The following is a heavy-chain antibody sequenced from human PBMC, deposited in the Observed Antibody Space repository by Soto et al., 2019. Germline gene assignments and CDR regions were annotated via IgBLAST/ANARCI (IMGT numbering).Heavy chain of an antibody. J-gene: IGHJ4*02. Sequence: SGPTLVNPTQILTLTCTFSGFSLSTRGVGVGWIRQPPGKALEWLALVYWDDDIWYSPSLKSRLTITKDTSKNQVVLTMTNMDPVDTATYFCAHYRIFGECMYYFDSWGQGTLVTVSS. CDR1: GFSLSTRGVG. CDR2: VYWDDDI. CDR3: AHYRIFGECMYYFDS. V-gene: IGHV2-5*02. D-gene: IGHD3-3*02.